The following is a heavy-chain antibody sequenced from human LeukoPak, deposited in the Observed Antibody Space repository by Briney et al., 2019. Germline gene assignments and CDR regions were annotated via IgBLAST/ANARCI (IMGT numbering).Heavy chain of an antibody. D-gene: IGHD3-16*02. CDR3: ARQYYDYVWGSYRFDY. J-gene: IGHJ4*02. Sequence: SETLSLTCTVSGGSISSYYWSWIRQPPGKGLEWIGYIYCSGSTNYNPSLKSRVTISVDTSKNQFSLKLSSVTAADTAVYYCARQYYDYVWGSYRFDYWGQGTLVTVSS. V-gene: IGHV4-59*08. CDR1: GGSISSYY. CDR2: IYCSGST.